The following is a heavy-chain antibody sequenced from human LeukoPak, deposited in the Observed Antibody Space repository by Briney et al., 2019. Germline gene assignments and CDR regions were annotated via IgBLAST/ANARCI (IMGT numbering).Heavy chain of an antibody. Sequence: GGSLRLSCAASGFTFSSYFWMHWVRQAPGKGLVWVSRIKSDGSSSTYADSVKGRFTISRDNAKNTLYLQMNTLRAEDTAVYYCARDLDFGGYSSSGYWGQGTLVTVSS. J-gene: IGHJ4*02. D-gene: IGHD4-23*01. CDR2: IKSDGSSS. CDR3: ARDLDFGGYSSSGY. CDR1: GFTFSSYFW. V-gene: IGHV3-74*01.